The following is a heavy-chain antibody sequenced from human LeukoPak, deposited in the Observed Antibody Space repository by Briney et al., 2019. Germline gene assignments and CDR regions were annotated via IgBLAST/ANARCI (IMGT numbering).Heavy chain of an antibody. CDR2: IYSSGST. CDR1: GGSISSYY. D-gene: IGHD4-17*01. V-gene: IGHV4-59*01. J-gene: IGHJ3*02. CDR3: ARDPLSTVRRAFDI. Sequence: SETLSLTCIVSGGSISSYYWSWIRQPPGKGLEWIGYIYSSGSTNSNPSLKSRVTISVDTSKNQFSLNLSSVTAADTAVYYCARDPLSTVRRAFDIWGHGTMVTVSS.